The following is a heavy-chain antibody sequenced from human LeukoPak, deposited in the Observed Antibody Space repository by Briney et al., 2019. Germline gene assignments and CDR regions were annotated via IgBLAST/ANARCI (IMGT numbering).Heavy chain of an antibody. Sequence: ASVKVSCKASGYTFTSYDINWVRQAPGQGLEWMGWISGYNGNTNYAQNLQGRVTMTRDTSTSTAYMELRSLRSDDTAVYYCARELGGAGSYFFPYYGMDVWGQGTTVTVSS. J-gene: IGHJ6*02. D-gene: IGHD3-10*01. CDR2: ISGYNGNT. CDR3: ARELGGAGSYFFPYYGMDV. V-gene: IGHV1-18*01. CDR1: GYTFTSYD.